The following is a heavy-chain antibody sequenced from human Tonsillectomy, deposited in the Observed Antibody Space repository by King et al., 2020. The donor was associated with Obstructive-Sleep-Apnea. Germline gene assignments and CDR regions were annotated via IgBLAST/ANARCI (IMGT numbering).Heavy chain of an antibody. CDR1: GGSVSSGNW. CDR3: ARIASGYAHFDY. Sequence: VQLQESGPGLVKPSGNLSLTCAVSGGSVSSGNWWTWVRQSPGKGLEWIGEIYHGRSTNYNPSLKSRVTISADNSKNHFFLRLTSVTAADTAVYYCARIASGYAHFDYWGLGTLVTVSS. V-gene: IGHV4-4*02. CDR2: IYHGRST. D-gene: IGHD3-22*01. J-gene: IGHJ4*02.